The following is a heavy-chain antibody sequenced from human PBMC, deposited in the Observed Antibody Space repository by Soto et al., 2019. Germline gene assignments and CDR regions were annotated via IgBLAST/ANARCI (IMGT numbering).Heavy chain of an antibody. D-gene: IGHD3-10*01. CDR1: GYTFTSYG. Sequence: ASVKVSCTDSGYTFTSYGISWVRQAPGQGLEWMGWINVYNGNTKYAQKVQGRVTMTTDTSTSTAYMELRSLRSDDTAVYYCARGVGSGSYYNQYNWFDPWGQGTLVTVSS. V-gene: IGHV1-18*01. CDR2: INVYNGNT. J-gene: IGHJ5*02. CDR3: ARGVGSGSYYNQYNWFDP.